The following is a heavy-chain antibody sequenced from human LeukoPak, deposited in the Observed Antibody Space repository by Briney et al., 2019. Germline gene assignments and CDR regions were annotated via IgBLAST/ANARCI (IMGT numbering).Heavy chain of an antibody. J-gene: IGHJ5*02. CDR2: INPNSGGT. CDR1: GYTFTGYY. D-gene: IGHD3-3*01. Sequence: GASVKVSCKASGYTFTGYYMHWVRQAPGQGLEWMGWINPNSGGTNYAQKFQGRVTMTRDTSISTAYMELSRLRSDDTAVYYCARDGDFIIPLMKNNWFDPWGQGTLVTVSS. V-gene: IGHV1-2*02. CDR3: ARDGDFIIPLMKNNWFDP.